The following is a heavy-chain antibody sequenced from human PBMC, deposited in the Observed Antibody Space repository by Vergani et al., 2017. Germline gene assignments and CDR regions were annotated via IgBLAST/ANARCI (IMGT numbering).Heavy chain of an antibody. CDR3: ARDQYPDYDFWSGYYRTINWFDP. J-gene: IGHJ5*02. CDR2: ISSMSSYI. V-gene: IGHV3-21*01. D-gene: IGHD3-3*01. Sequence: EVQLVESGGGLVKPGGSLRPPCAASGFTSISYSMNWVRQLPGQGLEWVSPISSMSSYINYADAVKGRFTISRDNAKNSLYRQMNSLRAEGTAVYYCARDQYPDYDFWSGYYRTINWFDPWGQGTLVTVSS. CDR1: GFTSISYS.